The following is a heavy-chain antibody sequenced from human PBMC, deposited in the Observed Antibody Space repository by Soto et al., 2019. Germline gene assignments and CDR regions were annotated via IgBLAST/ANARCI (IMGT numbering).Heavy chain of an antibody. Sequence: QVQLVQSGAEVKEPGASVRVSCKASGYTFSSYGFSWVRQAPGQGLEWVAWISANSGDTNSAQRFQGRVTLTTDTSTSTAYMELRSLTSDDAAIYYWARDFRDSCGGPSRNYFDIWGQGTLVTVSS. V-gene: IGHV1-18*01. CDR1: GYTFSSYG. CDR3: ARDFRDSCGGPSRNYFDI. D-gene: IGHD2-21*01. CDR2: ISANSGDT. J-gene: IGHJ4*02.